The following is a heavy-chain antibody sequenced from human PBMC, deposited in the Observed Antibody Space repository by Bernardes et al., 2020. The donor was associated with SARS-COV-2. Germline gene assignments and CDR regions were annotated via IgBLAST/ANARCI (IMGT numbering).Heavy chain of an antibody. CDR3: ARAASDILTGYYIFDY. J-gene: IGHJ4*02. V-gene: IGHV3-48*02. CDR1: GFTFSSYS. Sequence: GVSLRLSCAASGFTFSSYSMNWVRQAPGKGLEWVSYISSSSSTIYYADSVKGRFTISRDNAKNSLYLQMNSLRDEDTAVYYCARAASDILTGYYIFDYWGQGTLVTVSS. CDR2: ISSSSSTI. D-gene: IGHD3-9*01.